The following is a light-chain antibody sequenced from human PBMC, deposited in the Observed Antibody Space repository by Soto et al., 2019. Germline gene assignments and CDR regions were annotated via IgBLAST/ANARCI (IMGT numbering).Light chain of an antibody. CDR3: QQFHNYPVT. CDR1: QAISNA. CDR2: DAS. J-gene: IGKJ4*01. V-gene: IGKV1D-13*01. Sequence: AIQLTQSPSSLSASVGDRVTITCRASQAISNALAWYQQKPGMGPKLLIDDASNLESGVPPRFSGSGSGTDFSLTISSLQPADFATYYCQQFHNYPVTFGGGTKVEIK.